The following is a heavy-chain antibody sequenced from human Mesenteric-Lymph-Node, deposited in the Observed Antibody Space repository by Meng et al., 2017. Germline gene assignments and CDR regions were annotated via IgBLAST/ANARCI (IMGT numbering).Heavy chain of an antibody. J-gene: IGHJ4*02. CDR3: ARGFRATVTTLFDY. CDR1: GFSFSSYG. D-gene: IGHD4-17*01. Sequence: GESLKISCAASGFSFSSYGMTWVRQAPGKGLEWVSTISNDGGSTYYADSVKGRFTISRDNSKNSLYLQMNSLRAEDTALYYCARGFRATVTTLFDYWGQGTLVTVSS. CDR2: ISNDGGST. V-gene: IGHV3-23*01.